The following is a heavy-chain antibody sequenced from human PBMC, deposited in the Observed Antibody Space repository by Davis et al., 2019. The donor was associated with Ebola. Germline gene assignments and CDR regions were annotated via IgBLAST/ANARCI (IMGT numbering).Heavy chain of an antibody. CDR2: IYYSGST. V-gene: IGHV4-39*01. D-gene: IGHD5-18*01. Sequence: MPSKTLSLTCPAPGASTSSSSYYWGWIRQPPGRGLKWIGSIYYSGSTYYNPSLKSRVTISVDTSKNQFSLKLSSVTAADTAVYYCARLVTAMTRPVYYFDYWGQGTLVTVSS. J-gene: IGHJ4*02. CDR3: ARLVTAMTRPVYYFDY. CDR1: GASTSSSSYY.